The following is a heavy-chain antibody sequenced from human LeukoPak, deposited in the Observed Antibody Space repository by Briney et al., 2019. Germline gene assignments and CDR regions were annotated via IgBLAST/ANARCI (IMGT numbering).Heavy chain of an antibody. D-gene: IGHD6-6*01. V-gene: IGHV4-59*01. CDR3: ARGLYSSSIYFDY. CDR1: GGSIGSYY. J-gene: IGHJ4*02. Sequence: SETLSLTCTVSGGSIGSYYWSWIRQPPGKGLEWIGHIYYSGSTNYNPSLKSRVTISVDTSKNQFSLKLSSVTVADTAVYYCARGLYSSSIYFDYWGQGTLVTVSS. CDR2: IYYSGST.